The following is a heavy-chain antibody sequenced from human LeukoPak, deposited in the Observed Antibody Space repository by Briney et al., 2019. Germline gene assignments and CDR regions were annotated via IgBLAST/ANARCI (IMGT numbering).Heavy chain of an antibody. V-gene: IGHV3-74*01. D-gene: IGHD6-13*01. CDR3: ARVGYSSSWYVDY. Sequence: GGSLRLSCAASGFTFSTCWMHWVRQAPGKGLVWVSRINSDGSSTSYADSVKGRFTISRDNAKNTLYLQMNGLRAEDTAVYYCARVGYSSSWYVDYWGQGTLVTVSS. CDR1: GFTFSTCW. CDR2: INSDGSST. J-gene: IGHJ4*02.